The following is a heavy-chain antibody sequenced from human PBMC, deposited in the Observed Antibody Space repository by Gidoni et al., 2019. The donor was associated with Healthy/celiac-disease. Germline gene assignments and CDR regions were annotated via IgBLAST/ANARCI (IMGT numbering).Heavy chain of an antibody. CDR2: ISYDGSNK. Sequence: QVQLVESGGGVVQPGRSRRPSCAASGSTFSSDAMHWVRQAPGKGLEWVAVISYDGSNKYYADSVKGRFTISRDNSKNTLYLQMNSLRAEDTAVYYCARDSTDYGDYLDAFDIWGQGTMVTVSS. V-gene: IGHV3-30-3*01. D-gene: IGHD4-17*01. CDR1: GSTFSSDA. J-gene: IGHJ3*02. CDR3: ARDSTDYGDYLDAFDI.